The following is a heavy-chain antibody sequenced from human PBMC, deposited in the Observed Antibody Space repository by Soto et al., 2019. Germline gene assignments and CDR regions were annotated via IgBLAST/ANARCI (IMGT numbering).Heavy chain of an antibody. V-gene: IGHV4-34*01. J-gene: IGHJ4*01. CDR1: GGSFSGYY. Sequence: PSETLSLTCAVYGGSFSGYYWRWIRQPPGKGLEWIGDMYHGGSTYYNPSLKSRGTISVDTSKNQFSLKLTSVTAADTAVYYCPRLTEVTTEYFEYWGHGSVVTVSS. CDR3: PRLTEVTTEYFEY. D-gene: IGHD4-17*01. CDR2: MYHGGST.